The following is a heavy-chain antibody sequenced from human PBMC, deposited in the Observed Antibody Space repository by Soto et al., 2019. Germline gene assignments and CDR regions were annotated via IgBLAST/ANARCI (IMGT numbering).Heavy chain of an antibody. D-gene: IGHD6-25*01. CDR2: INPNTGST. CDR3: TLGRSGFDRNYCDY. V-gene: IGHV1-46*01. Sequence: ASVKVSCKTSGYTFINYYMHWVRQAPGQGLEWVGKINPNTGSTNYAQKFQGRVTVTRDTSTSTVYMELSSLRSDDTALYYFTLGRSGFDRNYCDYWVQGTLVT. J-gene: IGHJ4*02. CDR1: GYTFINYY.